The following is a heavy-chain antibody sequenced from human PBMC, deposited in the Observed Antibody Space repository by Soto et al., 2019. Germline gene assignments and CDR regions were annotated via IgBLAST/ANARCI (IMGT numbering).Heavy chain of an antibody. D-gene: IGHD5-12*01. CDR2: IYYSGST. J-gene: IGHJ3*02. CDR1: GGSVSSGSYY. CDR3: ARDSDSPYDAFDI. Sequence: SETLSLTCTVSGGSVSSGSYYWSWIRQPPGKGLEWIGYIYYSGSTNYNPSLKSRVTISVDTSKNQFSLKLSSVTAADTAVYYCARDSDSPYDAFDIWGQGTMVTVSS. V-gene: IGHV4-61*01.